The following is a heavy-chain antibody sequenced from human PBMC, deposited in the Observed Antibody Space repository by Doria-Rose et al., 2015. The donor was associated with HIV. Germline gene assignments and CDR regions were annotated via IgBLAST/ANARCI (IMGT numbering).Heavy chain of an antibody. V-gene: IGHV1-3*04. CDR3: ATRHSTYDNVSDY. Sequence: QVQLVQSGAEVKKSGASVKVSCQASGYTFTTYLMHWVRQATGHRPEWMGWITTAYGNTKYSQKFQGRVTFIRDTSASTAYMELSSLKSEDTAVYYCATRHSTYDNVSDYWGQGTLVTISS. D-gene: IGHD3-9*01. CDR1: GYTFTTYL. CDR2: ITTAYGNT. J-gene: IGHJ4*02.